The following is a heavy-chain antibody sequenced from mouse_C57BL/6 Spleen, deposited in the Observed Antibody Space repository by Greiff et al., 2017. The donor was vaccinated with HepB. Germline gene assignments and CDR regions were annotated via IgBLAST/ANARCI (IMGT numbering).Heavy chain of an antibody. CDR1: GFTFSSYG. Sequence: EVQRVESGGDLVKPGGSLKLSCAASGFTFSSYGMSWVRQTPDKRLEWVATISSGGSYTYYPASVQGRVTISRDNAKNTLYLQMSSLKSEDTAMYYCAEYDVLFDYWGQGTLVTVSA. V-gene: IGHV5-6*01. J-gene: IGHJ3*01. CDR3: AEYDVLFDY. D-gene: IGHD2-14*01. CDR2: ISSGGSYT.